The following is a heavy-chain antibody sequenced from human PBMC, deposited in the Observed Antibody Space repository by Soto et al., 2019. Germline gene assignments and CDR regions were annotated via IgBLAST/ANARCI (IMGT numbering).Heavy chain of an antibody. J-gene: IGHJ4*02. Sequence: LSLTCTVSGGSISSGGYYWSWIRQHPGKGLEWIGYIYYSGSTYYNPSLKSRVTISVDTSKNQFSLKLSSVTAADTAVYYCARVGSYDILTGEPDPYYFDYWGQGTLVTVSS. V-gene: IGHV4-31*03. D-gene: IGHD3-9*01. CDR3: ARVGSYDILTGEPDPYYFDY. CDR2: IYYSGST. CDR1: GGSISSGGYY.